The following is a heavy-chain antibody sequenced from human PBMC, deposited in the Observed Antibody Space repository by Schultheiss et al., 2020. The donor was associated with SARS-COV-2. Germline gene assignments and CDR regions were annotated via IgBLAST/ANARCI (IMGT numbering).Heavy chain of an antibody. CDR2: IYYSGGT. CDR3: ARGSGGSGYSDS. CDR1: GGSISCGGYY. V-gene: IGHV4-30-4*08. J-gene: IGHJ5*01. D-gene: IGHD3-22*01. Sequence: SETLSLTCTVSGGSISCGGYYWSWIRQHPGKGLEWIGNIYYSGGTYYNPSLKSRVTISVETSNNQFSLKLSSVTAADTAVYYCARGSGGSGYSDSWGQGTLVTVSS.